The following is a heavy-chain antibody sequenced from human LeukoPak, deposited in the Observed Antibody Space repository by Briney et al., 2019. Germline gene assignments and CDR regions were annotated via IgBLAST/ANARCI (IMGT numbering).Heavy chain of an antibody. J-gene: IGHJ6*03. D-gene: IGHD3-9*01. CDR1: GFTFSSYR. Sequence: PGGSLRLSCAASGFTFSSYRMNWVRQAPGKGLEWVSYISSSSSTIYYADSVKGRFTISRGNSNNTLYLQMHSLRAEDTAVYYCAKDLILAGFYYYYMDVWGKGTTVTISS. CDR2: ISSSSSTI. CDR3: AKDLILAGFYYYYMDV. V-gene: IGHV3-48*01.